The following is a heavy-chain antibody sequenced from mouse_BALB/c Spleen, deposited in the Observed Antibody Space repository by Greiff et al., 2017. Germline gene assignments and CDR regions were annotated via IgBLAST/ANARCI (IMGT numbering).Heavy chain of an antibody. CDR2: IWAGGST. J-gene: IGHJ4*01. Sequence: QVQLQQSGPGLVAPSQSLSITCTVSGFSLTSYGVHWVRQPPGKGLEWLGVIWAGGSTNYNSALMSRLSISKDNSKSQVFLKMNSLQTDDTAMYYCARGVLRPYYAMDYWGQGTSVTVSS. V-gene: IGHV2-9*02. D-gene: IGHD1-1*01. CDR1: GFSLTSYG. CDR3: ARGVLRPYYAMDY.